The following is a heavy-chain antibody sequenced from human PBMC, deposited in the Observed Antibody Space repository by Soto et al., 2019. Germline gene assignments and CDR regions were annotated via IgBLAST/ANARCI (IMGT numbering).Heavy chain of an antibody. CDR1: GYAFSSYG. CDR3: YRESSSSCHDY. Sequence: QVQLVQSGAEVKKPGASVKVSCKASGYAFSSYGISLVRQAPGQGREWMGWISAYNVNTNYAQKLQGRVTMTTYTSTSTAYMELRSLRSDDTDVDYCYRESSSSCHDYWGQLTLVTVSS. D-gene: IGHD6-13*01. J-gene: IGHJ4*02. CDR2: ISAYNVNT. V-gene: IGHV1-18*01.